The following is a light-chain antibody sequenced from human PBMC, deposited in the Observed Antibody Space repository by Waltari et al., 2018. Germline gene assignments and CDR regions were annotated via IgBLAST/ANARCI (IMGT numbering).Light chain of an antibody. CDR1: SGHSSYA. CDR2: VNSDGSH. Sequence: QLVLTQSPSASASLGASVKLTCTLSSGHSSYAIAWHPQQPEKGPRYSMKVNSDGSHTKGDGIPDRFSGSSSGAERYLTISSLQSEDEADYYCQTWGTGIGVFGGGTQLTVL. V-gene: IGLV4-69*02. J-gene: IGLJ7*01. CDR3: QTWGTGIGV.